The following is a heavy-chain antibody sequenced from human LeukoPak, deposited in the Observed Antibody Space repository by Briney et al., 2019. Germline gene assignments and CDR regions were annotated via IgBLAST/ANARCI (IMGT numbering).Heavy chain of an antibody. Sequence: GGSLRLSCVVSGVTVSSSYMSWVRQAPGKWLEWVSVIYSGGSTYYADSVKGRFTIARDNSKNTLYLQMNSLRAEDTAVYYCARDSNYDYWGQGTLVTVSS. V-gene: IGHV3-66*02. CDR2: IYSGGST. D-gene: IGHD6-13*01. CDR1: GVTVSSSY. CDR3: ARDSNYDY. J-gene: IGHJ4*02.